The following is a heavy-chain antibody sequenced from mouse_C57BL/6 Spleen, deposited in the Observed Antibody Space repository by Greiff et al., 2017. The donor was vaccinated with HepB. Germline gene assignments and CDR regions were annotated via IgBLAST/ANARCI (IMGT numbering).Heavy chain of an antibody. D-gene: IGHD2-3*01. J-gene: IGHJ1*03. CDR1: GYTFTSYG. V-gene: IGHV1-81*01. CDR3: ARSGDGYWYFDV. Sequence: VQGVESEAELARPGASVKLSCKASGYTFTSYGISWVKQRTGQGLEWIGEIYPRSGNTYYNEKFMGKATLTADKSSSTAYMELRSLTSEDSAVYFCARSGDGYWYFDVWGTGTTVTVSS. CDR2: IYPRSGNT.